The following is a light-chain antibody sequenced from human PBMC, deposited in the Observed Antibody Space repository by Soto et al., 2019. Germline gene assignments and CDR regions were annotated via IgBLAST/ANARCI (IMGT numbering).Light chain of an antibody. J-gene: IGKJ1*01. CDR3: QQYYITPPT. CDR2: WAS. V-gene: IGKV4-1*01. Sequence: DIVMTQSPDSLAVSLGERATINCKSSQSVLYSSNNKNYLAWYQEKAGQPPKLLIYWASTRESGVPDRSSGSGSGTDFTLTIRSLQAEDVAVYYCQQYYITPPTFGQGTKVEIK. CDR1: QSVLYSSNNKNY.